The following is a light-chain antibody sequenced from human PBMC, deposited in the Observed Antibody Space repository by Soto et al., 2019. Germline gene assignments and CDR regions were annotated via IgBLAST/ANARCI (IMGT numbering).Light chain of an antibody. Sequence: QSVLTQPASVSASPGQSITISCTGTSSDVGGYNYVSWYQQHPGKAPKLMIYDVSNRPSGVSNRFSGSKSGNTASLTISGLQAEDEADYYCSSYKSSSPYVFGTGTKVTAL. J-gene: IGLJ1*01. CDR3: SSYKSSSPYV. V-gene: IGLV2-14*01. CDR1: SSDVGGYNY. CDR2: DVS.